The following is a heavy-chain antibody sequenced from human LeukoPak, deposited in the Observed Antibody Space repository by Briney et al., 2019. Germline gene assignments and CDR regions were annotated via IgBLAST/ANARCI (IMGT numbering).Heavy chain of an antibody. D-gene: IGHD6-25*01. V-gene: IGHV3-21*01. CDR1: GFTFSSYS. CDR3: ARRSKSSAIWYYFDY. Sequence: GGSLRLSCAASGFTFSSYSMNWVRQAPGKGLEWVSSISSSSSYIYYADSVKGRFTISRDNAKNSLYLQMNSLRAEDTAVYYCARRSKSSAIWYYFDYWGQGTLVTVSS. CDR2: ISSSSSYI. J-gene: IGHJ4*02.